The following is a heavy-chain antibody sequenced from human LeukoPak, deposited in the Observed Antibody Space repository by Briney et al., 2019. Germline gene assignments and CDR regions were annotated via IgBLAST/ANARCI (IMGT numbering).Heavy chain of an antibody. J-gene: IGHJ5*02. D-gene: IGHD6-13*01. CDR3: ARQPWGKYSSSWANWFDP. CDR2: IYYSGST. Sequence: SETLSLTCTVSGGSISSYYWSWIRQPPGKGLEWIGYIYYSGSTNYNPSLKSRVTISVDTSKNQFSLKLSSVTAADTAVYYCARQPWGKYSSSWANWFDPWGQGTLVTVSS. CDR1: GGSISSYY. V-gene: IGHV4-59*08.